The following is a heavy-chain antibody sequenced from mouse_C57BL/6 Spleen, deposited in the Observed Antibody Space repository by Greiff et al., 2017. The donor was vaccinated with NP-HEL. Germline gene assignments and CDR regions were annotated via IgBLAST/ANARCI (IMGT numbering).Heavy chain of an antibody. CDR3: ARAPRAPKGYAMDY. D-gene: IGHD3-3*01. J-gene: IGHJ4*01. Sequence: DVHLVESGGGLVKPGGSLKLSCAASGFTFSSYAMSWVRQTPEKRLEWVATISDGGSYTYYPDNVKGRFTISRDNAKNNLYLQMSHLKSEDTAMYYCARAPRAPKGYAMDYWGQGTSVTVSS. CDR1: GFTFSSYA. V-gene: IGHV5-4*01. CDR2: ISDGGSYT.